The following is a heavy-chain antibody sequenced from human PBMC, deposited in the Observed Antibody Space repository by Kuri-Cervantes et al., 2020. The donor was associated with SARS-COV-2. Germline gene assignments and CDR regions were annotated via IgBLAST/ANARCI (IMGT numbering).Heavy chain of an antibody. CDR1: GGTFSSYD. D-gene: IGHD4-17*01. V-gene: IGHV1-69*13. Sequence: SVKVSCKASGGTFSSYDISWVRQAPGQGVEWMGGISPMFGAAKYGQKFQGRVTIIEDESTSTAYMELSSLRSEDTAVYYCARGSTGLGALDFWGQGTLVTVSS. J-gene: IGHJ4*02. CDR3: ARGSTGLGALDF. CDR2: ISPMFGAA.